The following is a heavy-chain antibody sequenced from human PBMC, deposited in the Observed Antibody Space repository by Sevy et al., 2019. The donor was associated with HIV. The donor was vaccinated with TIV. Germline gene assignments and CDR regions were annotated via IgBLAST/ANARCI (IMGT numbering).Heavy chain of an antibody. V-gene: IGHV3-48*01. CDR2: ISSRSGTI. J-gene: IGHJ4*02. CDR3: ARGGYPRPFDY. D-gene: IGHD1-1*01. CDR1: GITLSNYG. Sequence: GGSLRLSCAASGITLSNYGVNWVRQAPGKGLEWVSYISSRSGTIYYADSVKGRFTISRDNAKNTLSLQMNSLRAEDTAVYHCARGGYPRPFDYWGQGTLVTVSS.